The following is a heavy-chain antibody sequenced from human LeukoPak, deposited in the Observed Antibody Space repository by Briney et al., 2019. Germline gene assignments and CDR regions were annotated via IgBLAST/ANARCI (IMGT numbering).Heavy chain of an antibody. J-gene: IGHJ4*02. CDR3: ARDARAFDH. Sequence: GGSLRLSCAASGFTFSSYAMHWVRQAPGKGLEWVAVISYDGSNKYYADSVKGRFTISRDNSKNTLYLQMNSLRAEDTAVYYCARDARAFDHWGQGTLVTVSS. CDR2: ISYDGSNK. V-gene: IGHV3-30-3*01. CDR1: GFTFSSYA.